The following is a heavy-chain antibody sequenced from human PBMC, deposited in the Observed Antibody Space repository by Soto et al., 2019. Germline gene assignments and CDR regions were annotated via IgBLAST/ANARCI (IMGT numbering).Heavy chain of an antibody. V-gene: IGHV4-31*01. CDR3: ARAIYIVVVPAASHYMDV. CDR2: IYYSGST. D-gene: IGHD2-2*01. J-gene: IGHJ6*03. CDR1: GGSISSGGYY. Sequence: QVQLQESGPGLVKPSQTLSLTCTVSGGSISSGGYYWSWIRQHPGKGLEWIGYIYYSGSTYYNPSLKSQVTKSVDTSKNQFSLKLSSVTAADTAVYYCARAIYIVVVPAASHYMDVWGKGTTVTVSS.